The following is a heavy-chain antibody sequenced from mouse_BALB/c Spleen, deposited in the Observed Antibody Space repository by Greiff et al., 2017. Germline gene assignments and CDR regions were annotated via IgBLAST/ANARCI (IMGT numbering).Heavy chain of an antibody. J-gene: IGHJ2*01. CDR1: GYTFTDYA. CDR3: AREDYGSSYDFDY. V-gene: IGHV1S137*01. Sequence: VKLMESGAELVRPGVSVKISCKGSGYTFTDYAMHWVKQSHAKSLEWIGVISTYYGDASYNQKFKGKATMTVDKSSSTAYMELARLTSEDSAIYYCAREDYGSSYDFDYWGQGTTLTVSS. D-gene: IGHD1-1*01. CDR2: ISTYYGDA.